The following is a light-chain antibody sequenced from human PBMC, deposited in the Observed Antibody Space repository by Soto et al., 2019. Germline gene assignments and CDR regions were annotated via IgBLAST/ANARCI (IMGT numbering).Light chain of an antibody. V-gene: IGLV1-40*01. J-gene: IGLJ2*01. CDR2: GNS. CDR1: SSNIGAGYD. CDR3: QSYDSGLSGSV. Sequence: QLVLTQPPSVSGAPGQRVTISCTGSSSNIGAGYDVHWYQQLPGTAPKLLIYGNSNRPSGVPDRFSGSKSGTSASLAITGLQAEDEADYYCQSYDSGLSGSVFGGGTKVTVL.